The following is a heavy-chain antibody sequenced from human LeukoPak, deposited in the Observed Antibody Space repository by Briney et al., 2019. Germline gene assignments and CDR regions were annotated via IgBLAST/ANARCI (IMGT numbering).Heavy chain of an antibody. Sequence: GGSLRLSCAASGFTVSSNYMNWVRQAPGKGLEWVSVIYDGGSTDYADSVKGRFTISRDNSKNILYLQMNSLRAEDTAVYYCARGYSYGYIRYWGQGTLVTVSS. CDR3: ARGYSYGYIRY. J-gene: IGHJ4*02. D-gene: IGHD5-18*01. CDR1: GFTVSSNY. CDR2: IYDGGST. V-gene: IGHV3-66*01.